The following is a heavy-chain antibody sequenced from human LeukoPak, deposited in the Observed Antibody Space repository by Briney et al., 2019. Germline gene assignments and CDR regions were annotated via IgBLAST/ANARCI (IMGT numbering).Heavy chain of an antibody. Sequence: SETLSLTCAVYGGSFSGYYWSWIRQPPGKGLDWIGEINHSGSTNYNPPLKSRVTISVDTSKNQFSLKLSFVTAADTAVYYCARGKGITIFGVPRYFDYWGQGTLVTVSS. CDR3: ARGKGITIFGVPRYFDY. V-gene: IGHV4-34*01. D-gene: IGHD3-3*01. CDR2: INHSGST. CDR1: GGSFSGYY. J-gene: IGHJ4*02.